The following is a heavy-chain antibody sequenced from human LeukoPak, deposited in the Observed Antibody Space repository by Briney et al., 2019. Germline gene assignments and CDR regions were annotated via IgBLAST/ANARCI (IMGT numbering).Heavy chain of an antibody. CDR3: ARENVEMATMLNPRGYYFDY. V-gene: IGHV4-39*07. J-gene: IGHJ4*02. CDR1: GGSISSSSYY. Sequence: KPSETLSLTCTVSGGSISSSSYYWGWIRQPPGKGLEWLGRIYYSGSTYYNPSLKSRVTISVDTSKNQLSLKLSSVTAADTAVYYCARENVEMATMLNPRGYYFDYWGQGTLVTVSS. CDR2: IYYSGST. D-gene: IGHD5-24*01.